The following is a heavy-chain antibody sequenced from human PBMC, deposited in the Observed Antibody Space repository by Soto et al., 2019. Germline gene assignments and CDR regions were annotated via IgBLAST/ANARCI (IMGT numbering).Heavy chain of an antibody. D-gene: IGHD6-6*01. Sequence: PSETLSLTCTVSGGSISSSSYYWGWIRQPPGKGLEWIGGIYYSGSTYYNPSLKSRVTISVGTSKNQFSLKLSSVTAADTAVYYCARHRIAARRYGMDVWGQGTTVTV. CDR1: GGSISSSSYY. CDR2: IYYSGST. J-gene: IGHJ6*02. CDR3: ARHRIAARRYGMDV. V-gene: IGHV4-39*01.